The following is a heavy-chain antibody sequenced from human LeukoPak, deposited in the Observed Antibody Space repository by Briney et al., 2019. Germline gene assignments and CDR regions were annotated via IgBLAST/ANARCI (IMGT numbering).Heavy chain of an antibody. CDR1: GFTFSSYA. V-gene: IGHV3-30*04. Sequence: GGSLRLSCAASGFTFSSYAMHWVRQAPGKGLEWVAVISYDGSNKYYADSVKGRFTISRDNSKNTLYLQMNSLRAEDTAVYYCARDGAVAGLLDYWGQGTLVTVSS. J-gene: IGHJ4*02. CDR2: ISYDGSNK. CDR3: ARDGAVAGLLDY. D-gene: IGHD6-19*01.